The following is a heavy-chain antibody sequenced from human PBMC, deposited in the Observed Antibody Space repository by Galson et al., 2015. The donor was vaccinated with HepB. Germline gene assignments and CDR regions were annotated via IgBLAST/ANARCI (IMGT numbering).Heavy chain of an antibody. CDR1: GFTFRRLG. CDR3: ARGTTSIDY. D-gene: IGHD1-1*01. CDR2: ISMSGGST. Sequence: SLRLSCATSGFTFRRLGMTWVRQAAGKGLECVAAISMSGGSTDYADSVKGRFTISSDNSNNMLYLQMNNLRVEDTAVYYCARGTTSIDYWGQGTQVSVSS. J-gene: IGHJ4*02. V-gene: IGHV3-23*01.